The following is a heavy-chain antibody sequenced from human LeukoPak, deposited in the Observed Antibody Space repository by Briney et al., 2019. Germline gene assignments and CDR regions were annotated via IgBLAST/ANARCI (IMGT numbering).Heavy chain of an antibody. CDR3: ARRGTPNAFDL. CDR1: GFTFSSYW. Sequence: PGGSLRLSCAASGFTFSSYWMSWVRQAPGKGLEWVANINQDGSEKYYVDSVKGRFTISRDNSKNTMYPQMNNLRAEDTAVYYCARRGTPNAFDLWGLGTMVTVSS. CDR2: INQDGSEK. J-gene: IGHJ3*01. D-gene: IGHD3-16*01. V-gene: IGHV3-7*01.